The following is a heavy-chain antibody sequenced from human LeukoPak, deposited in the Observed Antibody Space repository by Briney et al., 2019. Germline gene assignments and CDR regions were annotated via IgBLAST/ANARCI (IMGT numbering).Heavy chain of an antibody. V-gene: IGHV4-59*08. CDR2: FYYSGGT. CDR3: ARLGYYDILTGYDWFDP. Sequence: SETLSLTCTVSGGSISSYYWSWIRQPPGRGLEWIGYFYYSGGTNYNPSLKSRVPISVDPSKNQFSLKLSSVTAADTAVYYCARLGYYDILTGYDWFDPWGQGTLVTVSS. J-gene: IGHJ5*02. D-gene: IGHD3-9*01. CDR1: GGSISSYY.